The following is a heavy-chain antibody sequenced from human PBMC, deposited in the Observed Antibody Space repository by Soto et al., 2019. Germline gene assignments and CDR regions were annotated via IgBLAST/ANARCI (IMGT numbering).Heavy chain of an antibody. Sequence: QVQLQESGPGLVKPSGTLSLTCAVSGASISSNNWWSWVRQPPGKGLEWVGEIYHSGSTNYNLSPKSRVHIAIDKSKRPFSLKLSSVTAADTAVCYCARSTVTEDYWGQGTLVTVSS. J-gene: IGHJ4*02. D-gene: IGHD4-17*01. CDR3: ARSTVTEDY. CDR2: IYHSGST. V-gene: IGHV4-4*02. CDR1: GASISSNNW.